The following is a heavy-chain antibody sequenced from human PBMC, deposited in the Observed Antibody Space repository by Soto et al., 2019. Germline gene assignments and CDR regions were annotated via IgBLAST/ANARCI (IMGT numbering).Heavy chain of an antibody. CDR3: ARLRGYSYGPDY. D-gene: IGHD5-18*01. J-gene: IGHJ4*02. CDR2: IYESGST. Sequence: SETLSLTCTISGGSISSGDYYWSWIRRPPGKGLEWIGYIYESGSTYYTASLKSRVTISVDRSKNQFPLKLSSVTAADTAVFYCARLRGYSYGPDYWGQGTLVTVSS. CDR1: GGSISSGDYY. V-gene: IGHV4-30-2*01.